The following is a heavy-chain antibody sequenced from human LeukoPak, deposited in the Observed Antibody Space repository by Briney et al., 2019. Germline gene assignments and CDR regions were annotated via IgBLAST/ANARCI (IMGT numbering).Heavy chain of an antibody. CDR1: GFTFSRYS. V-gene: IGHV3-21*01. Sequence: PGGSLRLSCAASGFTFSRYSMNWVRQAPGKGLEWVSSISSSSDYIYYADSVNGRFTISRDNAKNSLYLQMNSLRAEDTAVYYCARDPSGLIANRPFDYFEYWGQGILVTVSS. CDR2: ISSSSDYI. J-gene: IGHJ4*02. CDR3: ARDPSGLIANRPFDYFEY. D-gene: IGHD6-6*01.